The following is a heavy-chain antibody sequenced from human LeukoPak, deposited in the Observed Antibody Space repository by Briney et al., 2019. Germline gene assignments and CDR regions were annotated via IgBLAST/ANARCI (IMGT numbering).Heavy chain of an antibody. CDR3: ARDNAYSSGWDFDY. J-gene: IGHJ4*02. V-gene: IGHV3-74*01. CDR2: INSDGSTI. Sequence: GGSLRVSCAASGFTLSSYWMHWGRQTPGKGGVWVSRINSDGSTISYADSVKGRFTISRDNAKNTLYLQMNSLGAEDTAVYYCARDNAYSSGWDFDYWGQGTLVTVSS. CDR1: GFTLSSYW. D-gene: IGHD6-19*01.